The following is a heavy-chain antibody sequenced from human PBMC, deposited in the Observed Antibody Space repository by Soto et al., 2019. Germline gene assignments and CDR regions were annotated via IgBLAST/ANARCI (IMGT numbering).Heavy chain of an antibody. J-gene: IGHJ4*02. D-gene: IGHD6-6*01. CDR2: ISGYNGNT. CDR3: AREGQLGY. V-gene: IGHV1-18*01. CDR1: VYTFSNYG. Sequence: ALVKVSCKASVYTFSNYGFSWVRQAPGQGLERMGWISGYNGNTNYAERLQGRVTMTTDTSTSTAYMELKSLRYDDTAVYYCAREGQLGYWGQGTPVTVS.